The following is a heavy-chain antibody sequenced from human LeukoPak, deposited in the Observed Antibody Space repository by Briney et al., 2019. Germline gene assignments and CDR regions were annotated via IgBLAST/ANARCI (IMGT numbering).Heavy chain of an antibody. CDR2: INHNGNVN. CDR3: AKEQEEIDY. CDR1: GFTFSSYW. V-gene: IGHV3-7*03. Sequence: GGSLRLSCAASGFTFSSYWMNWARQAPGKGLEWVASINHNGNVNYYVDSVKGRFTISRDNAKNSLYLQMSNLRAEDTAVYFCAKEQEEIDYWGQGTLVTVSS. J-gene: IGHJ4*02.